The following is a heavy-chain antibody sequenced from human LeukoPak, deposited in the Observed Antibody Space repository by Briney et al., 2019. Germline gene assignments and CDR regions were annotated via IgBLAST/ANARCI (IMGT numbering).Heavy chain of an antibody. CDR2: ISYDGTNK. CDR3: TKVTGFVWLFPFDS. Sequence: GGSLRLSCAASGFTFSSYAMHWVRQAPGKGLEWVAVISYDGTNKYYADSVKGRFTISRDNSKNTLYLQMNSLRPEDTAVYYCTKVTGFVWLFPFDSWGQGTLVTVSS. V-gene: IGHV3-30*04. CDR1: GFTFSSYA. J-gene: IGHJ4*02. D-gene: IGHD3-9*01.